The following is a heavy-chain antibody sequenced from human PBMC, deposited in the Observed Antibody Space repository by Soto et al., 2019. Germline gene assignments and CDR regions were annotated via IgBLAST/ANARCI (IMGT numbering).Heavy chain of an antibody. CDR1: GGSISSYY. CDR3: ARGGEYYDILTGYYPHNWFDP. J-gene: IGHJ5*02. Sequence: PSETLSLTCTVSGGSISSYYWSWIRQPPGKGLEWIGYTYYSGSTNYNPSLKSRVTISVDTSKNQFSLKLSSVTAADTAVYYCARGGEYYDILTGYYPHNWFDPWGQGTLVTVSS. D-gene: IGHD3-9*01. V-gene: IGHV4-59*01. CDR2: TYYSGST.